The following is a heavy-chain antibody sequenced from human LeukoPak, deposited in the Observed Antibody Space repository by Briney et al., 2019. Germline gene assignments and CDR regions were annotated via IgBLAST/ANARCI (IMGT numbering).Heavy chain of an antibody. V-gene: IGHV1-46*03. CDR1: GHTFTSYY. CDR2: INPSGGST. Sequence: ASVKVSCKASGHTFTSYYMHWVRQAPGQGLEWMGIINPSGGSTSYAQKFQGRVTMTRDTSTSTVYMELSSLRSEDTAVYYCARGDYDSWSGYLHYFDYWGQGTLVTVSS. CDR3: ARGDYDSWSGYLHYFDY. J-gene: IGHJ4*02. D-gene: IGHD3-3*01.